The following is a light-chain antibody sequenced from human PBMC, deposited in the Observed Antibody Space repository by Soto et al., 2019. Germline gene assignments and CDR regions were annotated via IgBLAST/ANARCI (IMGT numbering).Light chain of an antibody. CDR2: GAS. CDR3: QQYSSYWT. V-gene: IGKV3-20*01. J-gene: IGKJ1*01. CDR1: QSVSNNY. Sequence: EIVLTHSQGTLSLSPGERATLSCRASQSVSNNYLAWYQQKPGQAPRLLIYGASNRATGIPDRFSGSGSGTEFTLTISSLQPDDFATYYCQQYSSYWTLGQGTKVDIK.